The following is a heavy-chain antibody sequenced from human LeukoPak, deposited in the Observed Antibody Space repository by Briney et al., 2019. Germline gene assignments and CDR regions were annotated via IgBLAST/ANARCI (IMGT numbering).Heavy chain of an antibody. CDR2: INPSGGST. V-gene: IGHV1-46*01. CDR3: AGEGIWSGYPKPPPRAVDY. D-gene: IGHD3-3*01. CDR1: GYTFTSYY. J-gene: IGHJ4*02. Sequence: GASVKVSCTASGYTFTSYYMHWVRQAPGQGLEWMGIINPSGGSTSYAQKFQGRVTMTRDTSTSTVYMELSSLRSEDTAVYYCAGEGIWSGYPKPPPRAVDYWGQGTLVTVSS.